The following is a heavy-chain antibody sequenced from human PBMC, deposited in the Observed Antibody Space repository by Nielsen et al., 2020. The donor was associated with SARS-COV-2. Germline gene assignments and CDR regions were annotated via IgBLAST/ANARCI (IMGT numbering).Heavy chain of an antibody. CDR1: GFDFSRHS. CDR2: IRYDGSNE. V-gene: IGHV3-30*02. D-gene: IGHD5-18*01. Sequence: GESLKISCIGSGFDFSRHSMAWVRQAPGKGLEWVAFIRYDGSNEYYADSVKGRFTISRDNSKNTLYLQMNSLRAEDTAVYYCAKRGYSYGDLGDYWGQGTLVTVSS. CDR3: AKRGYSYGDLGDY. J-gene: IGHJ4*02.